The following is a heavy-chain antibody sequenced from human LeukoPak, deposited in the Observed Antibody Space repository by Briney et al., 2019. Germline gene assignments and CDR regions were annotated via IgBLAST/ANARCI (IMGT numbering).Heavy chain of an antibody. D-gene: IGHD3-16*02. CDR3: AIVPSRGVIVVGPPNDAFDI. CDR2: INPNSGGT. V-gene: IGHV1-2*02. CDR1: GYTFTGYY. Sequence: ASVKVSCKASGYTFTGYYMHWVRQAPGQGLEWMGWINPNSGGTNYAQKFQGRVTMTRDTSISTAYMELSRLRSDDTAVYYCAIVPSRGVIVVGPPNDAFDIWGQGTMVTVSS. J-gene: IGHJ3*02.